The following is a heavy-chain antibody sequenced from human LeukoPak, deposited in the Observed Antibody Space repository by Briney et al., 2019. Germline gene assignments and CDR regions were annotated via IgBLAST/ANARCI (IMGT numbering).Heavy chain of an antibody. V-gene: IGHV3-72*01. CDR1: GFTFSSYW. Sequence: GGSLRLSCAASGFTFSSYWMNWLRQAPGKGLEWVGRMRDKANSHTTEYAASVEGRFTISKDDSKNSLYLQMNSLKTDDTAVHYCTRGFCSGGTCYSGDYLGQGTLVTVSS. J-gene: IGHJ4*02. CDR2: MRDKANSHTT. CDR3: TRGFCSGGTCYSGDY. D-gene: IGHD2-15*01.